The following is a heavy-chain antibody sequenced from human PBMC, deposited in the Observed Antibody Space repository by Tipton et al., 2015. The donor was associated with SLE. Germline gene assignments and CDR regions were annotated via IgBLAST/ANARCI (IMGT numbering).Heavy chain of an antibody. J-gene: IGHJ4*02. CDR2: IYYSGST. CDR1: GGSISSSSYY. V-gene: IGHV4-39*07. D-gene: IGHD6-19*01. Sequence: TLSLTCTVSGGSISSSSYYWGWIRQPPGKGLEWIGSIYYSGSTYYNPSLKSRVTISVDTAKNQFSLKLSSVTAADTAVYYWATSGGFEAHSSQWQSFYYFDYWGLGTLVTVSS. CDR3: ATSGGFEAHSSQWQSFYYFDY.